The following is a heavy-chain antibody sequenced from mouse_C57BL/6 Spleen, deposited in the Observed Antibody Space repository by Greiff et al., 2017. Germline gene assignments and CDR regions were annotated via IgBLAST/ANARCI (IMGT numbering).Heavy chain of an antibody. CDR1: GFTFSDYG. Sequence: EVKLQESGGGLVKPGGSLKLSCAASGFTFSDYGMHWVRQAPEKGLEWVAYISSGSSTIYYADTVKGRFPITRDNAKNTLFLQMTSLRSEDTAMYYCARGGTDAMDYWGQGTSVTVSS. D-gene: IGHD4-1*01. CDR2: ISSGSSTI. CDR3: ARGGTDAMDY. V-gene: IGHV5-17*01. J-gene: IGHJ4*01.